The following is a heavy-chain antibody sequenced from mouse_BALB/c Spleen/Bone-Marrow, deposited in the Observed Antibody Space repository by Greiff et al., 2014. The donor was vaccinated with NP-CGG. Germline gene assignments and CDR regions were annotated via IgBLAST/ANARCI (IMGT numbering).Heavy chain of an antibody. Sequence: VMLVESGAELVRPGSSVKISCKASGYAFSSYWVTWVKQRPGQGLEWIGQIYPGDGDTNYNGKFKDKVTLTADKSSSAACMQLSSLTSEDSAVYFCAKVTTGFAYWGQGTLVTVSA. D-gene: IGHD2-2*01. CDR1: GYAFSSYW. J-gene: IGHJ3*01. CDR2: IYPGDGDT. V-gene: IGHV1-80*01. CDR3: AKVTTGFAY.